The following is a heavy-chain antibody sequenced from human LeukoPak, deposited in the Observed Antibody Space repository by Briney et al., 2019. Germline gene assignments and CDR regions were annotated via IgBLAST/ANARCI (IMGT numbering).Heavy chain of an antibody. CDR3: ARQDCSAACYHFDY. V-gene: IGHV4-39*01. CDR2: IRYSGST. CDR1: GGSISTRNYY. Sequence: KPSETLSLTCTVSGGSISTRNYYWGWIRQPPGKGLEWIVSIRYSGSTYYNPSLRSRVTISVDTTKNQLSLKLASVTAADTAVYYCARQDCSAACYHFDYWGQGTLVTVSS. J-gene: IGHJ4*02. D-gene: IGHD2-21*01.